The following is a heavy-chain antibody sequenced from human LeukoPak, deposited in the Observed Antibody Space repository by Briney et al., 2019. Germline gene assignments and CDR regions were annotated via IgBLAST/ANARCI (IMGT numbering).Heavy chain of an antibody. J-gene: IGHJ4*02. CDR2: ISAYNGNT. V-gene: IGHV1-18*01. CDR1: GYTFTSYG. Sequence: GASVKVSCKVSGYTFTSYGISWVRQAPGQGLEWMGWISAYNGNTNYAQKLQGRVTMTTDTSTSTAYMELRSLRSDDTAVYYCARVGWVYDSSGYPDYWGQGTLVTVSS. CDR3: ARVGWVYDSSGYPDY. D-gene: IGHD3-22*01.